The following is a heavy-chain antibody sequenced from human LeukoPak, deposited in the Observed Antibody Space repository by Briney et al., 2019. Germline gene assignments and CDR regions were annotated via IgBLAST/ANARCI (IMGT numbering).Heavy chain of an antibody. CDR2: ISSSRSYI. CDR3: AKVLLWFGELLSAIDY. D-gene: IGHD3-10*01. Sequence: GGSLRLSCAASGFTFSSYSMNWVRQAPGKGLEWVSSISSSRSYIYYADSVKGRFTISRDNAKNSLYLQLNSLRAEDTAVYYCAKVLLWFGELLSAIDYWGQGTLVTVSS. J-gene: IGHJ4*02. CDR1: GFTFSSYS. V-gene: IGHV3-21*01.